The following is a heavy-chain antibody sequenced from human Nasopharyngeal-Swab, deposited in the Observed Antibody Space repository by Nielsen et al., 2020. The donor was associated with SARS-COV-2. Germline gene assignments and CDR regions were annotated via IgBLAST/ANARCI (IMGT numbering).Heavy chain of an antibody. Sequence: GGSLRLSCAASGFTVSAFGMHWVRQAPGEVLEWVAHISYDGHTQYYSDSVTGRFTISRDNSKNTLDLQMNSLRPEDTAVYYCVPSPMATITYPGHWGQGTLVTVSS. D-gene: IGHD5-12*01. J-gene: IGHJ4*02. CDR3: VPSPMATITYPGH. CDR1: GFTVSAFG. CDR2: ISYDGHTQ. V-gene: IGHV3-30*03.